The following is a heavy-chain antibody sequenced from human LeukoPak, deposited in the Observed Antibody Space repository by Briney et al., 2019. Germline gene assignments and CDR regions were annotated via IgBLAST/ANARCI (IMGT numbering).Heavy chain of an antibody. CDR3: ARVGEEYCSSTSCSKSYYFDY. D-gene: IGHD2-2*01. CDR1: GGSFSGYY. Sequence: PSETLSLTCAVYGGSFSGYYWSWIRQPPGKGLEWIGEINHSGSTNYNPSLKSRVTISVDTSKNQFSLKLSSVTAADTAVYYCARVGEEYCSSTSCSKSYYFDYWGQGTLVTVSS. CDR2: INHSGST. J-gene: IGHJ4*02. V-gene: IGHV4-34*01.